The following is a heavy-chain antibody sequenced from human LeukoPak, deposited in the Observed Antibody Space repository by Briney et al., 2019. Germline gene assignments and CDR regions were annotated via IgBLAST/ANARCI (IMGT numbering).Heavy chain of an antibody. Sequence: PSETLSLTCAVSGGSFSGYYWSWIRQPPGKGLEWIGEINHSGSTNYNPSLKSRVTISVDTSKNQFSLKLSSVTAADTAVYYCARGIAVAGPIDYWGQGTLVTVSS. CDR3: ARGIAVAGPIDY. CDR2: INHSGST. J-gene: IGHJ4*02. V-gene: IGHV4-34*01. CDR1: GGSFSGYY. D-gene: IGHD6-19*01.